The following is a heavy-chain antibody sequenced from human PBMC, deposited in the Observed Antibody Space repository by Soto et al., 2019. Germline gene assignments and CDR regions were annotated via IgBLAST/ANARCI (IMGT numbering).Heavy chain of an antibody. J-gene: IGHJ6*02. CDR1: GFTFSSYG. CDR3: ARVREYCSGGSCPPRYGMDV. Sequence: QVQLVESGGGVVQPGRSLRLSCAASGFTFSSYGMHWVRQAPGKGLEWVAVIWYDGSNKYYADSVKGRFTISRDNSKNTLYLQMNSLRAEDTAVYYRARVREYCSGGSCPPRYGMDVWGQGTTVTVSS. CDR2: IWYDGSNK. D-gene: IGHD2-15*01. V-gene: IGHV3-33*01.